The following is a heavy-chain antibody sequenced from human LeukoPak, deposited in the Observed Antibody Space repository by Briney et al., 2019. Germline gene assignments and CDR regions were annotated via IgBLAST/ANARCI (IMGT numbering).Heavy chain of an antibody. V-gene: IGHV1-24*01. J-gene: IGHJ3*02. D-gene: IGHD3-10*01. CDR2: FDPEDGET. CDR1: GYTLTELS. CDR3: ARAWGTAMVRGVIITHDAFDI. Sequence: ASVKVSCKVSGYTLTELSMHWVRQAPGKGLEWMGGFDPEDGETIYAQKFQGRVTITTDESTSTAYMELSSLRSEDTAVYYCARAWGTAMVRGVIITHDAFDIWGQGTMVTVSS.